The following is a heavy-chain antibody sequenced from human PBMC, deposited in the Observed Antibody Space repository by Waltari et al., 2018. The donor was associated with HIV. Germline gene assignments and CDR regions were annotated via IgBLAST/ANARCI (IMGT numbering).Heavy chain of an antibody. V-gene: IGHV3-7*01. D-gene: IGHD2-15*01. Sequence: DVQVVESGGDLVQPGGSLRLSCVVSGFRLRSPWMNWVRQSPGKGLEWVANRSPDGREAKYGDCVKGRCVVSRDNAKTSMSLEMNNVWAEDTALYYLGRSASGLRATDVWGRGTMVTVSS. CDR2: RSPDGREA. CDR3: GRSASGLRATDV. J-gene: IGHJ2*01. CDR1: GFRLRSPW.